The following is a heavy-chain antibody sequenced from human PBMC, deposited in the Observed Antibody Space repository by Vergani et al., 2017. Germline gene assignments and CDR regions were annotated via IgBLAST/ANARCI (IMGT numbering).Heavy chain of an antibody. V-gene: IGHV7-4-1*02. CDR2: INTNTGNP. J-gene: IGHJ4*02. D-gene: IGHD2-2*01. CDR1: GYTFNSYA. CDR3: EGEYCSSTSCHIPLDY. Sequence: QVQLVQSGSELKKPGASVKVSCKASGYTFNSYAMNWVRQAPGQGLEWMGWINTNTGNPTYAPGFTGRFVFSLDASVRTAYLLISSLMAEDTAVYYCEGEYCSSTSCHIPLDYWGQGTLVTVSS.